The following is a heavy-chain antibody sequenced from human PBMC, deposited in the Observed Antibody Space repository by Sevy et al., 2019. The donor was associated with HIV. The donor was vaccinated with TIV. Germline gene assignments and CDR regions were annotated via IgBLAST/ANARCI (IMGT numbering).Heavy chain of an antibody. D-gene: IGHD3-22*01. CDR2: ISSSSSYI. Sequence: GGSLRLSCAASGFSISSNYITWARQAPGKGLEWVSSISSSSSYIYYADSVKGRFTISRDNAKNSLYLQMNSLRAEDTAVYYCARESPSRVVVISGFDYWGQGTLVTVSS. V-gene: IGHV3-21*01. CDR1: GFSISSNY. J-gene: IGHJ4*02. CDR3: ARESPSRVVVISGFDY.